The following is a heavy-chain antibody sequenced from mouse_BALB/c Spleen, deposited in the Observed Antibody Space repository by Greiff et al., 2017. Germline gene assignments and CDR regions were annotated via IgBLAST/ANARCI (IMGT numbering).Heavy chain of an antibody. V-gene: IGHV1S22*01. CDR2: IYPGSGST. Sequence: LQQPGSELVRPGASVKLSCKASGYTFTSYWMHWVKQRPGQGLEWIGNIYPGSGSTNYDEKFKSKATLTVDTSSSTAYMQLSSLTSEDSAVYYCTREGITTVVATDYWGQGTTLTVSS. J-gene: IGHJ2*01. CDR1: GYTFTSYW. CDR3: TREGITTVVATDY. D-gene: IGHD1-1*01.